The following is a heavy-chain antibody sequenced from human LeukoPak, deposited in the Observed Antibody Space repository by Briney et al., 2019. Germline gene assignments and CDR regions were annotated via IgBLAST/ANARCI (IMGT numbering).Heavy chain of an antibody. CDR1: GGTFSSYA. D-gene: IGHD3-9*01. J-gene: IGHJ5*02. CDR3: ARDGPPDQKPPGGSNYDILAGSSS. CDR2: IIPIFGTA. V-gene: IGHV1-69*13. Sequence: SVKVSCKSTGGTFSSYAISWVREAPGQELEWIGGIIPIFGTANYAQKFQGRVTITADESTSTAYIELSSLRSEDTAVYYCARDGPPDQKPPGGSNYDILAGSSSWGQGTLVTVSS.